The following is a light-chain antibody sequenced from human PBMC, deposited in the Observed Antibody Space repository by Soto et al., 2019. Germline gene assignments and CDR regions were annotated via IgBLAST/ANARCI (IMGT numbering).Light chain of an antibody. J-gene: IGLJ1*01. CDR1: SNDVDNYNY. CDR3: SSYAGSSTLYV. CDR2: EVS. Sequence: QSALTQPPSASGSPGQSVTISCTGTSNDVDNYNYVSWYQQHPGKAPKLMIYEVSKLPSGVPGRFSGSKSGNTASLTVSGLQAEDEADYYCSSYAGSSTLYVFGTGTKVTVL. V-gene: IGLV2-8*01.